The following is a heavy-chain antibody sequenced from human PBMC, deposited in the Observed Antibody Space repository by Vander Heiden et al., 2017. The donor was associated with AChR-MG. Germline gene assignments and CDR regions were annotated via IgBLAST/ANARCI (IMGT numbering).Heavy chain of an antibody. CDR1: GGSISSYY. CDR2: IYTSGST. CDR3: AIGDRGVGFDP. V-gene: IGHV4-4*07. D-gene: IGHD2-21*02. J-gene: IGHJ5*02. Sequence: QVQLQESGPGLVKPSETLSLTCTVSGGSISSYYWSWIRQPAGKGLEWIGRIYTSGSTNDNPSLKSRVTMSVDTSKNQFSLQMSSVTAADTAVYYGAIGDRGVGFDPWGQVTLVTVSS.